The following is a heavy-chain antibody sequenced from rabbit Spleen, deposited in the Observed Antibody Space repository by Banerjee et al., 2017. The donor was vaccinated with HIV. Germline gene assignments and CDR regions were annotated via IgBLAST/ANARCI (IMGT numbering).Heavy chain of an antibody. J-gene: IGHJ4*01. Sequence: QEQLVESGGGLVQPEGSLTLTCKASGFSFSDRDVMCWVRQAPGKGLEWIGYIRPIFGNTYYANWVNGRFAISSHNAQNTLYLQLSSLTAADTATYFCARDAGTGDYIDVYFSLWGPGTLVTVS. D-gene: IGHD8-1*01. CDR2: IRPIFGNT. CDR3: ARDAGTGDYIDVYFSL. CDR1: GFSFSDRDV. V-gene: IGHV1S47*01.